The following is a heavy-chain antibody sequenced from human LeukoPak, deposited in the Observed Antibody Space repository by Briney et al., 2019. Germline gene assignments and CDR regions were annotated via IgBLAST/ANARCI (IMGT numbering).Heavy chain of an antibody. Sequence: ASVKVSCKASGGTFISYAISWVRQAPGQGLEWMGGIIPIFGTANYAQKFQGRVTITADESTSTAYMELSSLRSEDTAVYYCARDVGYYYDSSGYYCLGYWGQGTLVTVSS. CDR1: GGTFISYA. D-gene: IGHD3-22*01. V-gene: IGHV1-69*13. CDR3: ARDVGYYYDSSGYYCLGY. CDR2: IIPIFGTA. J-gene: IGHJ4*02.